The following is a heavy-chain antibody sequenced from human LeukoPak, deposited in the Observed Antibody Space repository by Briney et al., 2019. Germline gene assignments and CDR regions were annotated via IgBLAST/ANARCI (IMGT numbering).Heavy chain of an antibody. D-gene: IGHD1-26*01. CDR2: IKQDGSEK. Sequence: PGGSLRLSCAASGFTFSSYWMSWVRQAPGKGLEWVANIKQDGSEKYYVDSVKGRCTISRDNAKNALYLQMNGLRAEDTAVYYYARVGSLNRLPPRPVDYWGQGTLVTVSS. CDR3: ARVGSLNRLPPRPVDY. V-gene: IGHV3-7*01. CDR1: GFTFSSYW. J-gene: IGHJ4*02.